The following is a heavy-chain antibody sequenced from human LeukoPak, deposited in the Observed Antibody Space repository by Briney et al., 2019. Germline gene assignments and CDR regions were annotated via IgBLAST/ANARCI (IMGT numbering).Heavy chain of an antibody. J-gene: IGHJ4*02. V-gene: IGHV3-21*01. CDR2: ISSSSYI. Sequence: PGGSLRLSCAASGFTFSSYSMNWVRRAPGKGLEWVSSISSSSYIYYADSVKGRFTISRDNAKNSLYLQMNSLRAEDTAAYYCARDGNYFDYWGQGTLVTVSS. CDR1: GFTFSSYS. CDR3: ARDGNYFDY.